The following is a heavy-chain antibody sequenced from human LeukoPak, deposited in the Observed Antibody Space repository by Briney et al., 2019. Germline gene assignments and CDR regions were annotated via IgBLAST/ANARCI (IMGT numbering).Heavy chain of an antibody. V-gene: IGHV4-61*02. Sequence: SETLSLTCTVSGGSISSGSYYWSWIRQPAGRGLEWIGRIYTSGSTNYNPSLKSRVTISVDTSKTKFSLKLSSVTAADTAVYYCARRTEWPYYYGMDVWGQGTTVTVSS. J-gene: IGHJ6*02. CDR3: ARRTEWPYYYGMDV. CDR2: IYTSGST. D-gene: IGHD3-3*01. CDR1: GGSISSGSYY.